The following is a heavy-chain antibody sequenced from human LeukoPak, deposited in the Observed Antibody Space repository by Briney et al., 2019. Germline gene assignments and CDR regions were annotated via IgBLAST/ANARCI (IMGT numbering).Heavy chain of an antibody. CDR1: GFTFSSYA. Sequence: PGGSLRLSCTASGFTFSSYAMSWVRQAPGKGLEWVSGINSSGGSTHYADSVKGRFTISRDNSKNTLFLQMNSLRAEDTAVYYCGKDPRGHLAFDYWGQGTLVTVSS. D-gene: IGHD3-3*02. J-gene: IGHJ4*02. CDR2: INSSGGST. V-gene: IGHV3-23*01. CDR3: GKDPRGHLAFDY.